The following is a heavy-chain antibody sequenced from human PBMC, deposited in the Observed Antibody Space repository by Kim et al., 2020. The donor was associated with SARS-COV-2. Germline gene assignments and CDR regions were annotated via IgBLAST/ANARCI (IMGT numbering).Heavy chain of an antibody. CDR1: GITSSSYW. V-gene: IGHV3-7*01. J-gene: IGHJ1*01. Sequence: GGSLRLSCVVSGITSSSYWLAWVRQAPGKGLEWVANIKRDGSERYYGDSVKGRFTISRDNAKSSVFLHMNSLISEDTAVYYCGISGIWGQGTLVTVSS. CDR2: IKRDGSER. CDR3: GISGI.